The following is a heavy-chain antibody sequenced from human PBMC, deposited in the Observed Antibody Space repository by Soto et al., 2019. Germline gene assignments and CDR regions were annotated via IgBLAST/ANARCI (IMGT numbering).Heavy chain of an antibody. D-gene: IGHD3-22*01. J-gene: IGHJ4*02. CDR1: GASVTSDDYY. Sequence: SETLSLTCAVSGASVTSDDYYWSWIRQPPGQGLEWIGYIYNSGSTYYNPSLESRVSISIDTSQNQFSLKLTSLTAADTAVYYCARAAIFYYASSGYGGSYFDYWGQGSRVTVSS. CDR2: IYNSGST. V-gene: IGHV4-30-4*01. CDR3: ARAAIFYYASSGYGGSYFDY.